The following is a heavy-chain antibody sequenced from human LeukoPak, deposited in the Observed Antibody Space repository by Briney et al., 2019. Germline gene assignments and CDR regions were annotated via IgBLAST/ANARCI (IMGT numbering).Heavy chain of an antibody. CDR3: ARHAKGIAAAGTVY. D-gene: IGHD6-13*01. J-gene: IGHJ4*02. CDR2: IIPILGIA. Sequence: SVKVSCKASGGTFSSYAISWVRQAPGQGLEWMGRIIPILGIANYAQKFQGRVTITADKSTSTADMELSSLRSEDTAVYYCARHAKGIAAAGTVYWGQGTLVTVSS. V-gene: IGHV1-69*04. CDR1: GGTFSSYA.